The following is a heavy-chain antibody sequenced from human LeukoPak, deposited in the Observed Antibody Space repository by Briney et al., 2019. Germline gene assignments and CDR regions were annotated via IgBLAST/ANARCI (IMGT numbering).Heavy chain of an antibody. CDR1: GGSFSGYY. CDR3: ARAVGWYMGAIDY. Sequence: SETLSLTCAVYGGSFSGYYWSWIRQPPGKGLEWIGEINHSGSTNHNPSLKSRVTISVDTSKNQFSLKLSSVTAADTAVYYCARAVGWYMGAIDYWGQGTLVTVSS. J-gene: IGHJ4*02. V-gene: IGHV4-34*01. D-gene: IGHD6-19*01. CDR2: INHSGST.